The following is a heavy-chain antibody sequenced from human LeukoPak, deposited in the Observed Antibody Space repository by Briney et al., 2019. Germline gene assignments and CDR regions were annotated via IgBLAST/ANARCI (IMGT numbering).Heavy chain of an antibody. D-gene: IGHD3-22*01. V-gene: IGHV1-2*02. J-gene: IGHJ4*02. CDR3: ARSITMIVVVISGY. CDR2: INPNSGGT. Sequence: ASVKVSCKASGYTFTGYYMHWVRQAPGQGLEWMGWINPNSGGTNYAQKFQGRVTMTRDTSISTAYMELSRLRSDDTAVYYCARSITMIVVVISGYWGQGTLVTVSS. CDR1: GYTFTGYY.